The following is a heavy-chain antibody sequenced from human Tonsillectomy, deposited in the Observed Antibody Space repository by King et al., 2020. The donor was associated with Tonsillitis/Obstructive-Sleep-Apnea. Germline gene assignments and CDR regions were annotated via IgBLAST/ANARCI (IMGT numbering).Heavy chain of an antibody. CDR1: GGSISSHY. CDR3: ARAGDDILTGYDHNWFDP. V-gene: IGHV4-59*11. D-gene: IGHD3-9*01. J-gene: IGHJ5*02. Sequence: VQLQESGPGLVKPSETLSLTCTVSGGSISSHYWSWIRQPPGKGLEWIGYIYYSGSTNYNPSLKSRVTISVDTSKNQFSLKLSSVTAADTAVYYCARAGDDILTGYDHNWFDPWGQGTLVTVSS. CDR2: IYYSGST.